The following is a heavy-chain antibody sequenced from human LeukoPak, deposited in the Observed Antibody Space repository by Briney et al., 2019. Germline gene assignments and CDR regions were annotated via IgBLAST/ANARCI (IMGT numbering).Heavy chain of an antibody. Sequence: SETLSLTCDVYGGSFSGYYWSWIRQPPGKGLEWIGEINHSGSTNYNPSLKSRVTISVDTSKNQFSLKLSSVTAADTAVYYCARGDGYSYGFDYWGQGTLVTVSS. V-gene: IGHV4-34*01. D-gene: IGHD5-18*01. CDR2: INHSGST. CDR1: GGSFSGYY. J-gene: IGHJ4*02. CDR3: ARGDGYSYGFDY.